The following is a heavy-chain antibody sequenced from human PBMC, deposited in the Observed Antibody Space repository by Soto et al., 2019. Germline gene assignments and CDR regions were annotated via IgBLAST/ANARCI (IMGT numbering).Heavy chain of an antibody. D-gene: IGHD4-17*01. J-gene: IGHJ6*02. CDR3: ARGDATKIVVTTYYGMDV. V-gene: IGHV1-69*05. CDR1: GGSLSNYG. CDR2: IIPVFGTA. Sequence: QVQLVQSGAEVKKPGSSVKVSCKASGGSLSNYGISWVRQAPGQGLEWMGGIIPVFGTANYAQKFQGRVTSSSDESRGGGYRDVTSLRSEDTAVYYCARGDATKIVVTTYYGMDVWGQGTTVTVSS.